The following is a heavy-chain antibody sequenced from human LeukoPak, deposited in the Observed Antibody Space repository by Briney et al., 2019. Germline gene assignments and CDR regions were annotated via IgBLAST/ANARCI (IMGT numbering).Heavy chain of an antibody. CDR3: ASALTTVTPHFHY. V-gene: IGHV3-74*01. Sequence: PGGSLRLSCVASGFTLSDYWMHWVRQAPGKGLVWVSRIDTDGSSATYADSVKGRFTISRDNAKNTVYLQMNSLRVEDTGVYSCASALTTVTPHFHYWGQGTLVTVSS. J-gene: IGHJ4*02. CDR2: IDTDGSSA. D-gene: IGHD4-17*01. CDR1: GFTLSDYW.